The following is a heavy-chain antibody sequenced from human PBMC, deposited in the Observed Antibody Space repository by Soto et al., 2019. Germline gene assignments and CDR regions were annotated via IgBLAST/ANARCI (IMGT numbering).Heavy chain of an antibody. J-gene: IGHJ4*02. Sequence: GGSLRLSCAASGFTFSRFELHWVRQAPGKGLEWISYISSSGSTAYYASSVEGRFTISRDNGNNSVYLQMDSLRAEDTALYHCTRAAWFPYLSFYWGQGALVTVSS. CDR2: ISSSGSTA. V-gene: IGHV3-48*03. CDR3: TRAAWFPYLSFY. CDR1: GFTFSRFE. D-gene: IGHD3-10*01.